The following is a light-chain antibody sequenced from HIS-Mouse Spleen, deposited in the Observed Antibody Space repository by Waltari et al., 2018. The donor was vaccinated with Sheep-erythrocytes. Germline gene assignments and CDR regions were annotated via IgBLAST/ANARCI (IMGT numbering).Light chain of an antibody. CDR3: QAWDSSTAV. V-gene: IGLV3-1*01. J-gene: IGLJ2*01. Sequence: SYELTQPPSVSVSPGQTASITCSGDKSGDKSACWYQQKPGQSPVLVIYQDSKRPSGIPERFSGSNSGNTATLTISGTQAMDEADYYCQAWDSSTAVFGGGTKLNVL. CDR2: QDS. CDR1: KSGDKS.